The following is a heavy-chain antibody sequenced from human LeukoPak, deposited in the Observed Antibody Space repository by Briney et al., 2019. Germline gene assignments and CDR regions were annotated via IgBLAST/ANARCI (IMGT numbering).Heavy chain of an antibody. CDR2: IYHSGDT. D-gene: IGHD5-12*01. Sequence: ASETLSLTCTVSGGSISSFYCNWIRQPPGKGLEWIAYIYHSGDTRYNPSLKSRVTISVDTSKSQFSLKLSSVTAADTAVYYCARGGYSGSDWTTWGQGTRVTVSS. V-gene: IGHV4-59*01. J-gene: IGHJ5*02. CDR1: GGSISSFY. CDR3: ARGGYSGSDWTT.